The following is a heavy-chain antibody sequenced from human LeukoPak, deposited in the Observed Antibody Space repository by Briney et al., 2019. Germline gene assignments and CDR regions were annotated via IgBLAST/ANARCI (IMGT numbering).Heavy chain of an antibody. CDR2: ILNNGVST. CDR1: GFTFGTYA. CDR3: ARALTTLTYEGY. V-gene: IGHV3-23*01. D-gene: IGHD1-1*01. J-gene: IGHJ4*02. Sequence: GGSLRLSCAASGFTFGTYAMTWVRQAPGMGLEWVSTILNNGVSTYHADSVKGRFTISRDNSRNTLHLQMNSLRAEDTAVYYCARALTTLTYEGYWGQGTLVTVSS.